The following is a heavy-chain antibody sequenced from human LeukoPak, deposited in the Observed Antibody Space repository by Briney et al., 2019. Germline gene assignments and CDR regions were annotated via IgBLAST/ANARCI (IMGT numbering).Heavy chain of an antibody. CDR3: AKNGRGYSSDYFDY. CDR2: ISGSGGST. V-gene: IGHV3-23*01. J-gene: IGHJ4*02. Sequence: PGGSLRLSCAASGFTFSSYAMSWVRQAPGKGLEWVSAISGSGGSTYYADSVKGRFTISRDNPKNTLYLQMNTLRPEDTAVYSCAKNGRGYSSDYFDYWGQGTLVTVSS. D-gene: IGHD5-18*01. CDR1: GFTFSSYA.